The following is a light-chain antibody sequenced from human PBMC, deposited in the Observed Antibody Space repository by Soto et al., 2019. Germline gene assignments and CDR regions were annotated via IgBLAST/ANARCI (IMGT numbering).Light chain of an antibody. V-gene: IGLV2-14*01. CDR3: SSYTSSSTPRV. CDR1: SSDVGGYNY. Sequence: QSVLTQPASVSGSPGQSITISCTGTSSDVGGYNYVSWYQQHPGKAPKFMIYDVSNRPSGVSNRFSGSKSGNTASLTISGLQAEDEADYYCSSYTSSSTPRVFGTGTKVTVL. CDR2: DVS. J-gene: IGLJ1*01.